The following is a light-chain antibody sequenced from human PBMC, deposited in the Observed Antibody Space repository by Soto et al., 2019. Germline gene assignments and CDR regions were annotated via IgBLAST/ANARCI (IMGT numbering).Light chain of an antibody. J-gene: IGKJ1*01. Sequence: ETVLTQSPGTLSLSPGERATLSCRASQSVSSSYLAWYQQKPGQAPRILIYGASTRATCIPDRFSGSGSGTDFTLTISRLEPEDCAVYYCQQYGRSPPSWTFGQGTKVEIK. V-gene: IGKV3-20*01. CDR2: GAS. CDR1: QSVSSSY. CDR3: QQYGRSPPSWT.